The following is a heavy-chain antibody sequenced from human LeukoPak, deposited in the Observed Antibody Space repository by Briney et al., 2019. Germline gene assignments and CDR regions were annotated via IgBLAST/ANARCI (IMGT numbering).Heavy chain of an antibody. V-gene: IGHV3-30*04. D-gene: IGHD3-3*01. CDR3: ARDSYGSGYYTDV. CDR1: AFTFSSYT. CDR2: IAYDGSNK. J-gene: IGHJ6*04. Sequence: GGSLRLSRAASAFTFSSYTMHWVRQAPGKGLEWVTVIAYDGSNKYYADSVKGRFTISRDNSKNTLYLQMNSLRPEDTAVYYCARDSYGSGYYTDVWGKGTTVTVSS.